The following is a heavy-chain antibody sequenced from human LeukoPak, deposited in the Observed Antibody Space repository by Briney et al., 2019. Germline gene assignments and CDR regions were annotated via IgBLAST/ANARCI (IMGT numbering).Heavy chain of an antibody. V-gene: IGHV4-59*11. CDR1: GGSISSHY. D-gene: IGHD6-13*01. CDR3: AASSNWLSFDS. Sequence: PSETLSLTCSVSGGSISSHYWSWIRQPPGKRLEWIAYISYSGSSNYNPSLKSRVTISVDTSKNQFSLKLTSVTAADTAVYYCAASSNWLSFDSWGQGTLVTVSS. CDR2: ISYSGSS. J-gene: IGHJ4*02.